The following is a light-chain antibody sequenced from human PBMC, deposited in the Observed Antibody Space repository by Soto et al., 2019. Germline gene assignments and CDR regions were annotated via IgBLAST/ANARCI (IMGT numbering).Light chain of an antibody. CDR3: QTWGTGIVV. CDR2: INNDGSH. V-gene: IGLV4-69*01. J-gene: IGLJ2*01. CDR1: SGHSSNA. Sequence: QAVVTQSPSASASLGASVKLTCTLSSGHSSNAIAWHQQQPEKGPRYLMNINNDGSHTKGDGIPGRFSGSRSGAERYLTISSLQSEDEADYYCQTWGTGIVVFGGGTKLTVL.